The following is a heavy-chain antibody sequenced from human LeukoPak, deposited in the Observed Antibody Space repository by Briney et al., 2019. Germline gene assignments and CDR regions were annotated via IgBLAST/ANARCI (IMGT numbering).Heavy chain of an antibody. CDR2: IYYSGTT. D-gene: IGHD3-10*01. CDR1: GGSISSSTYY. Sequence: SETLSLTCTVSGGSISSSTYYWAWVRQPPGKGLEWIASIYYSGTTYYNPSLKSRVTISLDTSRNQFALKLTSVTAADTAVYYCARVYKGLNNWGQGTLVTVSS. CDR3: ARVYKGLNN. V-gene: IGHV4-39*06. J-gene: IGHJ4*02.